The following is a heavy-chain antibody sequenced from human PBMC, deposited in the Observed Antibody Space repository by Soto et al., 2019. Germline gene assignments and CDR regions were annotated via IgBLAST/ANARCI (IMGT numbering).Heavy chain of an antibody. V-gene: IGHV3-23*01. Sequence: GGSLRLSCAASGFTFSSYAMSWVRQAPGKGLEWVSAISGSGGSTYYADSVKGRFTISRDNSKNTLYLQMNSLRAEDTAVYYCAKSRIRDYYDSSGYYGGYWGQGTLVTVSS. D-gene: IGHD3-22*01. J-gene: IGHJ4*02. CDR2: ISGSGGST. CDR1: GFTFSSYA. CDR3: AKSRIRDYYDSSGYYGGY.